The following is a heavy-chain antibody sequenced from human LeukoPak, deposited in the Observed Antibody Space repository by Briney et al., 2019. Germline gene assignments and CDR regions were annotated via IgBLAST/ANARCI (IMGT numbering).Heavy chain of an antibody. CDR1: GFAFSNFA. Sequence: GGSLRLSCAASGFAFSNFAMSWVRQAPGKGMEWVSAMSGSGYYTYYAESVKGRFTISRDNSKNTLYLHMNSLRADEPAVYYCAKMEGQRLYDYCMDVWGRGTTVTVSS. J-gene: IGHJ6*03. V-gene: IGHV3-23*01. CDR2: MSGSGYYT. CDR3: AKMEGQRLYDYCMDV. D-gene: IGHD3-3*01.